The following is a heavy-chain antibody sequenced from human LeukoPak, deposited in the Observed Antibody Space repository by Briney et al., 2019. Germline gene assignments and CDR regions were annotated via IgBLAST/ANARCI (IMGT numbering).Heavy chain of an antibody. Sequence: GRSLRLSCAASAFTFDAYAMHWVRQAPGKGLELVSGISWNSGSIAYADPVKGRFTISRDNAKNSLYLQMNSLRVEDMALYYCAKALYSSSWRLSPFDYWGQGTLVTVSS. CDR2: ISWNSGSI. CDR3: AKALYSSSWRLSPFDY. V-gene: IGHV3-9*03. J-gene: IGHJ4*02. CDR1: AFTFDAYA. D-gene: IGHD6-13*01.